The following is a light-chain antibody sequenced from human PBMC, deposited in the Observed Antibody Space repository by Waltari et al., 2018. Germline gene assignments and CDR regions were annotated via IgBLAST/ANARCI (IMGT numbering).Light chain of an antibody. CDR2: AAS. CDR3: QQSYSTPRT. J-gene: IGKJ1*01. V-gene: IGKV1-39*01. CDR1: QNISTY. Sequence: DIQMTQSPSSLSASLGDRVTITCRASQNISTYLNWYQQKSEKAPKLLIYAASSLQSGVPSRFSGGGSGTDFTLTTSSLQPEDFATYYCQQSYSTPRTFGLGTKVEIK.